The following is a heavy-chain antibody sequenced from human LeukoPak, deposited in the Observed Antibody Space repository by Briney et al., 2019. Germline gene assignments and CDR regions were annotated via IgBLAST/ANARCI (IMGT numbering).Heavy chain of an antibody. CDR2: IYWDGGST. Sequence: PGGSLRLSCAASGFNFDEYSMSWVRQAPGKGLEWVSLIYWDGGSTHYAESVKDRFTISKDTNTNSLYLQMDSLRTEDTAFYYCVKNNYRWTVAGPFDHWGQGSLVTVSS. CDR3: VKNNYRWTVAGPFDH. CDR1: GFNFDEYS. V-gene: IGHV3-43*01. D-gene: IGHD6-19*01. J-gene: IGHJ4*02.